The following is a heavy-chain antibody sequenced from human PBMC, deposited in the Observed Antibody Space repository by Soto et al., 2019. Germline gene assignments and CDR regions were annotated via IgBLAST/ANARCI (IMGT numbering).Heavy chain of an antibody. CDR3: AGQTFTIAAASYGRSNWFDP. V-gene: IGHV4-39*01. Sequence: SETLSLTCTVSGGSITSSRHFWGWVRQPPGKGLEWTGTIYFTGNTYYTPSLKSRPTMSIDTSKNEFSLRLNSVTAADTAVYYCAGQTFTIAAASYGRSNWFDPWGPGTLVTVSS. D-gene: IGHD6-25*01. CDR2: IYFTGNT. CDR1: GGSITSSRHF. J-gene: IGHJ5*02.